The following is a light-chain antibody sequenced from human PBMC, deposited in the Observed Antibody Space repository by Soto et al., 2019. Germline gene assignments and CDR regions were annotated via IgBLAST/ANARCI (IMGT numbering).Light chain of an antibody. Sequence: QSALTQPRSVSGSPGQSVTISCTGTSSDVGGYNYVSWYQHHPGKAPKLMIYDVSKRPSGVPDRFSGSKSGNTASLTISGLQGEDEADYHCFSYAGSSTLGVFGGGTKRTVL. CDR2: DVS. V-gene: IGLV2-11*01. CDR3: FSYAGSSTLGV. CDR1: SSDVGGYNY. J-gene: IGLJ2*01.